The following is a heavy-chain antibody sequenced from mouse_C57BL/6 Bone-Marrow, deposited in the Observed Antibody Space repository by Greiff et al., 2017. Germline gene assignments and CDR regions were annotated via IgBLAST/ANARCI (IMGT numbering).Heavy chain of an antibody. V-gene: IGHV6-3*01. CDR1: GFTFSNYW. J-gene: IGHJ2*01. Sequence: EVQGVESGGGLVQPGGSMKLSCVASGFTFSNYWMNWVRQSPEKGLEWVAQIRLKSDNYATHYAESVKGRFTISRDDSKSSVYLQMNNLRAEDTGIYYCTGGTTVTDYWGQGTTLTVSS. D-gene: IGHD1-1*01. CDR2: IRLKSDNYAT. CDR3: TGGTTVTDY.